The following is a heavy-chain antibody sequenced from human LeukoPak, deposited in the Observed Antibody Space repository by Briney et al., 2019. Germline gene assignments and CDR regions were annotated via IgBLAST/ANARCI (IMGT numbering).Heavy chain of an antibody. CDR1: GGSISSYY. Sequence: SETLSLTCTVSGGSISSYYWSWIRQPPGKGLEWIGYIYYSGSTNYNPSLKSRVTISVDTSKNQFSLKLSSVTAADTAVYYCAGVLSSGYDSNNWFDPWGQGALVTVSS. D-gene: IGHD3-22*01. CDR2: IYYSGST. J-gene: IGHJ5*02. V-gene: IGHV4-59*01. CDR3: AGVLSSGYDSNNWFDP.